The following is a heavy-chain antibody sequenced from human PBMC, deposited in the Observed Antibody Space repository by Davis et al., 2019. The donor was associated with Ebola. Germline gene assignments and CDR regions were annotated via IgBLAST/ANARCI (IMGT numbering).Heavy chain of an antibody. CDR2: IKSKTDGGTT. V-gene: IGHV3-15*01. D-gene: IGHD6-19*01. CDR3: TTERGSGWYYYYGMDV. CDR1: GFTFSNAW. J-gene: IGHJ6*02. Sequence: GGSLRLSCAASGFTFSNAWMSWVRQAPGKGLEWVGRIKSKTDGGTTDYAAPVKGRFTISRDDSKNTLYLQMNSLKTEDTAVYYCTTERGSGWYYYYGMDVWGQGTTVTVSS.